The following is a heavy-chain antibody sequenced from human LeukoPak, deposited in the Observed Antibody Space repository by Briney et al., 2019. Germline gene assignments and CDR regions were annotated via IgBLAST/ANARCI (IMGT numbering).Heavy chain of an antibody. CDR2: IYRGGST. Sequence: RSGGSLRLSCAASGFTVSSNYMSWVRQAPGKGLEWVSVIYRGGSTYYADSVKGRFTISRDNSKNTLYLQMNSPRAEDTAVYHCARAGWGNYYYGMDVWGQGTTVTVSS. J-gene: IGHJ6*02. CDR1: GFTVSSNY. V-gene: IGHV3-66*01. D-gene: IGHD1-14*01. CDR3: ARAGWGNYYYGMDV.